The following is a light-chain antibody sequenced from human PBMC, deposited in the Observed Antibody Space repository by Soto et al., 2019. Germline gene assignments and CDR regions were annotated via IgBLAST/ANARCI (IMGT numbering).Light chain of an antibody. CDR1: QSISNY. CDR3: QQSYSTPLP. V-gene: IGKV1-39*01. CDR2: AAS. J-gene: IGKJ4*01. Sequence: KVNLSSSALSAYVKDRVTITCRASQSISNYLHLYQHKPGKPPKLLIYAASSLQSGVPSRFSGSGSGTDFTLTISSLQPEDFATYFCQQSYSTPLPFGGGTKVDI.